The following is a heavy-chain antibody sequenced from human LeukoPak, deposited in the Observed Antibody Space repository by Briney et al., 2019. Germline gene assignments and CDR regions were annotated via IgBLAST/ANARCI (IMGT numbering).Heavy chain of an antibody. CDR3: AALARDY. V-gene: IGHV3-23*03. D-gene: IGHD3-3*02. Sequence: PGGSLRLSCAASGFTFSSYAMSWVRQAPGEGLEWVSVIHNDGSTYYTDSVKGRFTISRDNSKNTLYLQMNSLRVEDTALYYCAALARDYWGQGTLVTVSS. CDR1: GFTFSSYA. J-gene: IGHJ4*02. CDR2: IHNDGST.